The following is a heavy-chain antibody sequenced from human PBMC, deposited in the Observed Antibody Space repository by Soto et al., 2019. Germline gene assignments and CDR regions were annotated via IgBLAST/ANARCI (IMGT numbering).Heavy chain of an antibody. V-gene: IGHV3-23*01. Sequence: EVQLLESGGGLVQPGGSLRLSCAASGFTFSNYAVTWVRQARGKGLEWVSTISGSGGSTYYADSVKGRFTISRDNSKNTLYLQMNSLRAEDTGVYYCAKDQGSSWYEIDYWGQGTLVTVSS. CDR1: GFTFSNYA. CDR3: AKDQGSSWYEIDY. CDR2: ISGSGGST. D-gene: IGHD6-13*01. J-gene: IGHJ4*02.